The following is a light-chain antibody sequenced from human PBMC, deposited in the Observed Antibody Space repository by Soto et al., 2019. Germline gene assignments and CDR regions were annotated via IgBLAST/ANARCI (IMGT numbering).Light chain of an antibody. Sequence: EIVLTQSPFTLSLSPGDRAALSCRASQTVRNNYIAWYQQKPGQAPKLLIYGASSRATDIPGRFSGSGSGTAFALTISRLEPEDSALYYCQHYGGPVVYTFGQGTKLEIK. CDR1: QTVRNNY. CDR2: GAS. V-gene: IGKV3-20*01. J-gene: IGKJ2*01. CDR3: QHYGGPVVYT.